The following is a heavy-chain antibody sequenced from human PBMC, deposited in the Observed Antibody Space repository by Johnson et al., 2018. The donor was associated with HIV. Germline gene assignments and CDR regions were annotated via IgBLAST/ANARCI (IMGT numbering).Heavy chain of an antibody. J-gene: IGHJ3*02. Sequence: QMQLVESGGGVVQPGRSLRLSCAPSGFTFSSYAMHWVRQAPGKGLEWVAVISYDGNIKYYADSVKGRFPISRDNSKNTLYLQMNSLRAEDTAVYYCAKARSLLDYGGFDAFDIWGQGTLVIVSS. CDR1: GFTFSSYA. CDR2: ISYDGNIK. D-gene: IGHD4-23*01. V-gene: IGHV3-30-3*01. CDR3: AKARSLLDYGGFDAFDI.